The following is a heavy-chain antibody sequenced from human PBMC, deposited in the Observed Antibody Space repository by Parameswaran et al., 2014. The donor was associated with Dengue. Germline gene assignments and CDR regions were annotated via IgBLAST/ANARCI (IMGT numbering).Heavy chain of an antibody. Sequence: LRLSCIVSGGSISNGSYYWSWIRQPAGKGLEWIGRIYTSGSTNYNPSLKSRVTMAVDTSKNQFSLKLNSVTAADTAMYYCARAGGYYDTLTGYYMPYNWFDPWGQGTLVTVSS. CDR1: GGSISNGSYY. CDR3: ARAGGYYDTLTGYYMPYNWFDP. V-gene: IGHV4-61*02. D-gene: IGHD3-9*01. CDR2: IYTSGST. J-gene: IGHJ5*02.